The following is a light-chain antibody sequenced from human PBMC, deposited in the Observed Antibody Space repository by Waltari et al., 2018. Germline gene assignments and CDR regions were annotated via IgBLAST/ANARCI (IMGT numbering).Light chain of an antibody. V-gene: IGLV1-47*01. J-gene: IGLJ3*02. CDR1: SAYTGSTY. CDR3: AVWDDSLSGPV. CDR2: SIK. Sequence: QSVLPQPPSTSGAPGQRVASPRSGSSAYTGSTYVYWYQQLPGTAPKLLIYSIKQRPSGVPDRFSGSKSGTAASLAISGLRSEDESDYYCAVWDDSLSGPVLGGGTKLTVL.